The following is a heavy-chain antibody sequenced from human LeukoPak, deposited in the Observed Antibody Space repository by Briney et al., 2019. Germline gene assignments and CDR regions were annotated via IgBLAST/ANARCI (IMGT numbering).Heavy chain of an antibody. CDR1: GGHFSGYY. D-gene: IGHD6-19*01. Sequence: SETLSLTCAVHGGHFSGYYWSWIRQPPRKGLDWIGEINHSGSTNYNPSLKSRVTISVDTSKNQFSLKLSSVTAADTAVYYCARERRPRYSSGWYFGYWGQGTLVTVSS. CDR3: ARERRPRYSSGWYFGY. CDR2: INHSGST. V-gene: IGHV4-34*01. J-gene: IGHJ4*02.